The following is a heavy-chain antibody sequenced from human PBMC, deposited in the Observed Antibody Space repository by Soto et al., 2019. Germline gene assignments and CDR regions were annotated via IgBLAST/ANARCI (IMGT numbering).Heavy chain of an antibody. V-gene: IGHV3-23*01. Sequence: EVQLLESGGGLVQPGGSLRLSCAASGFTFSSYAMSWVRQAPGQGLEWVSAISGSGGSTYYADSVKGRFTISRDNSKNTLYLQMNSLIAEDTAVYYCAKDIHGYCYCYYGMDVWGQGTTVTVSS. CDR3: AKDIHGYCYCYYGMDV. D-gene: IGHD4-17*01. CDR1: GFTFSSYA. CDR2: ISGSGGST. J-gene: IGHJ6*02.